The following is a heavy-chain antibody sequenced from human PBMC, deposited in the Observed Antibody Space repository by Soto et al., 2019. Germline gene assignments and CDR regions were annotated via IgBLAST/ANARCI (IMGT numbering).Heavy chain of an antibody. Sequence: PGGSLRLSCTASEFTFYTYAMTWVRQAPGKGLEWVSSITDTGVSTYYADSVKGRFTISRDNSRNTLYLQMNSLRTDDTAVYYCAKDTPVVMFLFDSWGRGILVTVSS. CDR2: ITDTGVST. CDR3: AKDTPVVMFLFDS. D-gene: IGHD2-21*01. V-gene: IGHV3-23*01. J-gene: IGHJ4*02. CDR1: EFTFYTYA.